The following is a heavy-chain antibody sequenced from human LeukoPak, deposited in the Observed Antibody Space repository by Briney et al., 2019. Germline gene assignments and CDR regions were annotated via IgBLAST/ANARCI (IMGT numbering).Heavy chain of an antibody. CDR2: IIPIFGTA. CDR3: ARAQFLGNCSSTSCTQNWFDP. V-gene: IGHV1-69*05. Sequence: SVKVSCKASGGTFSSYAISWVRQAPGQGLEWMGGIIPIFGTANYAQKFQGRVTITTDESTSTAYMELSSLRSEDTAVDYCARAQFLGNCSSTSCTQNWFDPWGQGTLVTVSS. CDR1: GGTFSSYA. D-gene: IGHD2-2*01. J-gene: IGHJ5*02.